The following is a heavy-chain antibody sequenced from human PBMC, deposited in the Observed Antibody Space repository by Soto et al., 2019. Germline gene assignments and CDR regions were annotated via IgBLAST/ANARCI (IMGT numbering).Heavy chain of an antibody. V-gene: IGHV4-4*02. CDR1: FSSITSSNS. Sequence: SDTLSLTCAFSFSSITSSNSSSWVRQPPGKGLEWIGEIYHSGSTNYNPSLKSRVTISVDTSKNQFSLKLSSVTAADTAVYYCAGLNFDILPAYYAFDIWGQGT. CDR2: IYHSGST. J-gene: IGHJ3*02. D-gene: IGHD3-9*01. CDR3: AGLNFDILPAYYAFDI.